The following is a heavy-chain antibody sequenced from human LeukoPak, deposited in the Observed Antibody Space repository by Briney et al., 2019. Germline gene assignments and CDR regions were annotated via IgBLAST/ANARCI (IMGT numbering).Heavy chain of an antibody. CDR2: INPNSGGT. CDR1: GYTFTGYY. Sequence: ASVKVSCKASGYTFTGYYMHWVRQAPGQGLEWMGWINPNSGGTNYAQKFQGRVTVTRDTSISTAYMELSRLRSDDTAVYYCARDKSQQLVRDAFDIWGQGTMVTVSS. CDR3: ARDKSQQLVRDAFDI. D-gene: IGHD6-13*01. J-gene: IGHJ3*02. V-gene: IGHV1-2*02.